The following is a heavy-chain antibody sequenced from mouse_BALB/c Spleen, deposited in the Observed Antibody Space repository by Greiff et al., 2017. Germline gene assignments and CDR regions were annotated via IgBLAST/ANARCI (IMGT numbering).Heavy chain of an antibody. D-gene: IGHD1-1*01. J-gene: IGHJ3*01. Sequence: VQLKQSGAELVRPGALVKLSCKASGFNIKDYYMHWVKQRPEQGLEWIGWIDPENGNTIYDPKFQGKASITADTSSNTAYLQLSSLTSEDTAVYYCNAFYGSSYGGFAYWGQGTLVTVSA. CDR3: NAFYGSSYGGFAY. V-gene: IGHV14-1*02. CDR2: IDPENGNT. CDR1: GFNIKDYY.